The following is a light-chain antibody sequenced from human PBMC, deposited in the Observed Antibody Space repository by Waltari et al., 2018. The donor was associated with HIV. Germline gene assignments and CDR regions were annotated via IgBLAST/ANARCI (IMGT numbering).Light chain of an antibody. J-gene: IGLJ2*01. CDR1: SSNIGSNS. CDR3: AAWDDSLNGPV. V-gene: IGLV1-44*01. Sequence: QSVLTQSPSASGTPGQRVIISCSGSSSNIGSNSVNWYQQLPGTAPKLLIYSNNRRPSGVPDRFSGSKSGTSASLAISGLQSEDEADYHCAAWDDSLNGPVFGGGTKLTVL. CDR2: SNN.